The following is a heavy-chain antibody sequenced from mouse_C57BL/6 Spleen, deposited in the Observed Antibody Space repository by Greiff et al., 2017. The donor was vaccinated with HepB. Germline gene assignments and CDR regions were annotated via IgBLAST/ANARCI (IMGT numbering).Heavy chain of an antibody. CDR3: ARKDYDSDGYVGV. CDR2: IYPGSGST. CDR1: GYTFTSYW. Sequence: VQLQQPGAELVKPGASVKMSCKASGYTFTSYWITWVKQRPGQGLEWIGDIYPGSGSTNYNEKFKSKATLTVDTSSSTAYMQLSSLTSEDSAVYYCARKDYDSDGYVGVWGTGTTVSVSS. V-gene: IGHV1-55*01. D-gene: IGHD2-4*01. J-gene: IGHJ1*03.